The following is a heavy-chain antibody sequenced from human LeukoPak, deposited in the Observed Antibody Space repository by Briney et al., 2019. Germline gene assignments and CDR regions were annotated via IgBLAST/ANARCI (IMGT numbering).Heavy chain of an antibody. CDR1: GGTFSSYA. D-gene: IGHD3-16*01. CDR3: AISFGGAHFDY. Sequence: ASVKVSCKASGGTFSSYAISWVRQAPGQGLEWMGRINPNSGGTNYAQKFQGRVTMTRDTSISTAYMELSRLRSDDTAVYYCAISFGGAHFDYWGQGTLVTVSS. J-gene: IGHJ4*02. CDR2: INPNSGGT. V-gene: IGHV1-2*06.